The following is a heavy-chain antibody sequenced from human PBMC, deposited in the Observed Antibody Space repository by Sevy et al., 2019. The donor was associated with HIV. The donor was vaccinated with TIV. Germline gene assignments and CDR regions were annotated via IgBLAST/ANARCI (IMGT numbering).Heavy chain of an antibody. Sequence: GGSLRLSCAASGFTFSDFGMQWVRQAPGKGLQWVAVIWNDGSNKYYADSVKGRFTTSRDNSSNTLYLQMNSLRAEDTAVYYCARDVRGEGIRPGDLDDWGQGTLVTVSS. J-gene: IGHJ4*02. D-gene: IGHD3-10*02. CDR3: ARDVRGEGIRPGDLDD. CDR1: GFTFSDFG. V-gene: IGHV3-33*01. CDR2: IWNDGSNK.